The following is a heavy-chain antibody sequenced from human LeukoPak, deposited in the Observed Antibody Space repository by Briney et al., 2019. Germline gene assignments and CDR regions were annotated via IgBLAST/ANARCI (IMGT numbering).Heavy chain of an antibody. CDR2: IYPGDSDT. D-gene: IGHD3-3*01. CDR1: GYSFTSYW. Sequence: GESLKISCKGSGYSFTSYWIAWGRQMLGKGLEWMGRIYPGDSDTRYSPSFQGQVIISADKSITTAYLQWSSLKASDTAMYYCARGSGYHHYWGQGTLVTVSS. V-gene: IGHV5-51*01. J-gene: IGHJ4*02. CDR3: ARGSGYHHY.